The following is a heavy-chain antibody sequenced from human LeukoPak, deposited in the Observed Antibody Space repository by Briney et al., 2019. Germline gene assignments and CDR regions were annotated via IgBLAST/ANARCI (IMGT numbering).Heavy chain of an antibody. CDR3: ATLGYSYGYWKYDY. CDR1: GYTFTSYY. J-gene: IGHJ4*02. V-gene: IGHV1-46*03. D-gene: IGHD5-18*01. Sequence: ASVKVSCKASGYTFTSYYMHWVRQAPGQGLEWMGIINPNGGNTSYAQKFQGRVTMTRDTSTSTVYMELSSLRSEDTAVYYCATLGYSYGYWKYDYWGQGTLVTVSS. CDR2: INPNGGNT.